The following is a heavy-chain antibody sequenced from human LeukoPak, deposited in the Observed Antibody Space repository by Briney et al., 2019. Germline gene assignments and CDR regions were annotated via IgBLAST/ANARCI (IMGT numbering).Heavy chain of an antibody. CDR2: INPSGGST. D-gene: IGHD3-10*02. CDR3: ARFSRAMLVNGVFFYY. J-gene: IGHJ4*02. CDR1: GYTFTIYY. V-gene: IGHV1-46*01. Sequence: ASVKVSCKASGYTFTIYYMHWVRQAPGQGLGWMGIINPSGGSTSYAQKFQGSVTMTRDTSTSTVYMELSSLRSEDTALCFCARFSRAMLVNGVFFYYWGKGTLDSV.